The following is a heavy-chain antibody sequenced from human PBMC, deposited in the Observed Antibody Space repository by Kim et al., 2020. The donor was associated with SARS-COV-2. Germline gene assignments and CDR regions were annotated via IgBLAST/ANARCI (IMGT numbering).Heavy chain of an antibody. J-gene: IGHJ4*02. CDR2: IYYSGST. CDR3: ARVRIAARLPDY. V-gene: IGHV4-39*07. Sequence: SETLSLTCTVSGGSISSSSYYWGWIRQPPGKGLEWIGSIYYSGSTYYNPSLKSRVTISVDTSKNQFSLKLSSVTAADTAVYYCARVRIAARLPDYWGQGTLVTVSS. D-gene: IGHD6-6*01. CDR1: GGSISSSSYY.